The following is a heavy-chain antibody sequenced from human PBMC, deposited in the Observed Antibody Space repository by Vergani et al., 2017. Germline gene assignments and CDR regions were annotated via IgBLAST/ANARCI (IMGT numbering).Heavy chain of an antibody. Sequence: VQLVESGGGVVQPGGSLRLSCAASGFTFSSYWMHWARQAPGKGLVWVSRINSDGSSTSYADSVKGRFTISRDNSKNTLYLQMNSLRAEDTAVYYCAKGGSYYPEYFQHWGQGTLVTVSS. D-gene: IGHD1-26*01. CDR3: AKGGSYYPEYFQH. J-gene: IGHJ1*01. CDR2: INSDGSST. CDR1: GFTFSSYW. V-gene: IGHV3-74*02.